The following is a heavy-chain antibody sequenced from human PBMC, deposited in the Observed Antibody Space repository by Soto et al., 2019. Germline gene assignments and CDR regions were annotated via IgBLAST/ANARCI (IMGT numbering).Heavy chain of an antibody. J-gene: IGHJ4*02. Sequence: PSETLSLTCAVSGGSISSGGYSWSWIRQPPGKGLEWIGYIYHSGSTYYNPSLKSRVTISVDRSKNQFSLKLSSVTAADTAVYYCARAGGLGAVVVDLWGQGTLVTGSS. CDR3: ARAGGLGAVVVDL. CDR2: IYHSGST. CDR1: GGSISSGGYS. D-gene: IGHD6-19*01. V-gene: IGHV4-30-2*01.